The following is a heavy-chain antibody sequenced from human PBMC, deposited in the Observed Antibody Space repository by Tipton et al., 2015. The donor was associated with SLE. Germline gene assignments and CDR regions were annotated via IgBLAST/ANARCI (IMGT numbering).Heavy chain of an antibody. V-gene: IGHV4-31*02. Sequence: LRLSCTVSGVSTSSGGYFWNWIRHYPGKGLEWIGSIHHSGTTHYNPSLKRRVTLAVDTSKNQFSLKLSVVTAADTAVYYCVSSGFPLGTFESWGQGTMVTVSS. CDR3: VSSGFPLGTFES. CDR2: IHHSGTT. J-gene: IGHJ3*02. D-gene: IGHD3-9*01. CDR1: GVSTSSGGYF.